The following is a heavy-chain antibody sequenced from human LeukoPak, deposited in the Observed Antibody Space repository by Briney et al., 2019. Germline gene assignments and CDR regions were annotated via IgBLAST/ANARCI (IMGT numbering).Heavy chain of an antibody. CDR3: ARTDGDLDY. D-gene: IGHD4-17*01. Sequence: GGSLRLSCAASGFTFTIFGLNWVRQAPGKGPEWVSYIDARSGITYYADSVQGRFTISRDDARESVFLQMDGLRVDDTAVYYCARTDGDLDYWGQGTLVTVSS. J-gene: IGHJ4*02. CDR2: IDARSGIT. V-gene: IGHV3-48*01. CDR1: GFTFTIFG.